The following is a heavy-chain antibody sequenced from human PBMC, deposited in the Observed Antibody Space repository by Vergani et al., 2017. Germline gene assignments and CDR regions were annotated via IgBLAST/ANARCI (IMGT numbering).Heavy chain of an antibody. CDR1: GFTFSGSA. CDR3: TRHGILDVSSGMDV. CDR2: IRSQANSYAT. D-gene: IGHD3-16*01. V-gene: IGHV3-73*02. J-gene: IGHJ6*02. Sequence: EVQLVESGGGLVQPGGSLKLSCAASGFTFSGSAMHWVRQASGKGLEWVGRIRSQANSYATAYAASVKGRFTISRDDSKNTAYLQMNSLKTEDTAVYYCTRHGILDVSSGMDVGGQGTTVTVSS.